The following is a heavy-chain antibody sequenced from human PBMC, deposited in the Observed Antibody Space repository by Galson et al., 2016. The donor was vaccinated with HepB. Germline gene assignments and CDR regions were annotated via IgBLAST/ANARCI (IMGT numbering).Heavy chain of an antibody. V-gene: IGHV3-30*03. J-gene: IGHJ4*02. Sequence: SLRLSCAASGFTFRSYAMHWVRQAPGKGLEWVAVISFDGSKKHYTDSVKGRFTISRDNSKNTLFLQMDSLRPEDTALYYCAREGRDYVFPGRDYAGNGGQVVSWGQGTLVTVSS. CDR2: ISFDGSKK. D-gene: IGHD2-15*01. CDR1: GFTFRSYA. CDR3: AREGRDYVFPGRDYAGNGGQVVS.